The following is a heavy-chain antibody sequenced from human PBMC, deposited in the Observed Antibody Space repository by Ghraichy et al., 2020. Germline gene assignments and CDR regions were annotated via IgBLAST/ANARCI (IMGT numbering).Heavy chain of an antibody. CDR3: ARHVVIISAEASYYYGLDV. J-gene: IGHJ6*02. CDR1: GGSISSSNYY. D-gene: IGHD2-21*01. CDR2: IYYSGST. Sequence: SETLSLTCTVSGGSISSSNYYWGWIRQPPGKGLEWIGNIYYSGSTYYNPSLKSRVTMPVDTSKNQFSLKLSSVTAADTAVYYCARHVVIISAEASYYYGLDVWGQGTTVTVS. V-gene: IGHV4-39*01.